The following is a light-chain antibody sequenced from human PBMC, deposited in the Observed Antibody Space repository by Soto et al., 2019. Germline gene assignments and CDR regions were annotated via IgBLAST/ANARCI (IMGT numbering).Light chain of an antibody. Sequence: EIVLTQSPGTLSLSARERATLSCRARQRVRSRNLAWYQQKPGQAPRLLIYDASSRATGIPDRFSGSGSVPEFTLSINRLDPEDFAVYFCQQYSDLPDTFGQGTKLEVK. J-gene: IGKJ2*01. CDR2: DAS. CDR3: QQYSDLPDT. CDR1: QRVRSRN. V-gene: IGKV3-20*01.